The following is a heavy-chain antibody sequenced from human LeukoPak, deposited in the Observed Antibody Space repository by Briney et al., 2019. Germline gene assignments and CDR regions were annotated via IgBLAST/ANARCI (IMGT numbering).Heavy chain of an antibody. CDR3: ARVPRNSGYDLIDY. D-gene: IGHD5-12*01. V-gene: IGHV1-18*01. CDR1: GYTFASYG. J-gene: IGHJ4*02. CDR2: ISGYNGNT. Sequence: ASMKVSCKASGYTFASYGISWVRQAPGQGLEWMGWISGYNGNTNYAQKLQGRVTMTTDTSTTTAYMELRSLRSDDTAVYYCARVPRNSGYDLIDYWGQGTLVTVSS.